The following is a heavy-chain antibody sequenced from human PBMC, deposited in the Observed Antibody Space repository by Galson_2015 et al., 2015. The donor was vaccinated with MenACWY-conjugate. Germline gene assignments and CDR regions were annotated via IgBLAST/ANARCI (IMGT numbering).Heavy chain of an antibody. V-gene: IGHV3-74*01. CDR2: INNDGTTT. Sequence: SLRLSCAASGLSFSNYWMHWVRQAPGKGLVWVSRINNDGTTTNYADSVKGRFTISRDNAKNTLYLQMNSLRAEDTAVYYCARRTLSGVYYYFDSWGQGTLVTVSS. J-gene: IGHJ4*02. CDR1: GLSFSNYW. CDR3: ARRTLSGVYYYFDS. D-gene: IGHD5/OR15-5a*01.